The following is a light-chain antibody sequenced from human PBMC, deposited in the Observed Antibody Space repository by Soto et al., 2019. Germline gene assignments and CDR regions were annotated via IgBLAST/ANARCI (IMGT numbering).Light chain of an antibody. CDR1: GSDVRTYNL. J-gene: IGLJ1*01. V-gene: IGLV2-23*01. CDR3: CSYAGDKTYV. Sequence: SALTQPASMSGSPGQSITISCTVTGSDVRTYNLVSWYQQHPGKVPKLIIYEASKRPSGVSNRFSGSQPGNTASLTVSGLQAEDEADYYCCSYAGDKTYVFGSGTKVTVL. CDR2: EAS.